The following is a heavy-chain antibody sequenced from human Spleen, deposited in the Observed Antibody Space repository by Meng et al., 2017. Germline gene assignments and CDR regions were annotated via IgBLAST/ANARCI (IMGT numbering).Heavy chain of an antibody. V-gene: IGHV5-51*01. CDR3: AKSLGSPGYFYGMDV. Sequence: GESLKISCKGSGYSFTSYWIGWVRQMPGKGLEWMGIIYPGDSDTKYSPSLQGHVTMSADKAISTAYLQLSSLKASDTAMYFCAKSLGSPGYFYGMDVWGQGTTVTVSS. CDR1: GYSFTSYW. J-gene: IGHJ6*02. D-gene: IGHD2/OR15-2a*01. CDR2: IYPGDSDT.